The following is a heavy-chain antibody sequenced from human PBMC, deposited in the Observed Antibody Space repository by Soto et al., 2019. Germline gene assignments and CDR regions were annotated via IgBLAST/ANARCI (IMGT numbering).Heavy chain of an antibody. CDR2: IKSKTDGGTT. D-gene: IGHD6-13*01. Sequence: GGSLRLSCAASGFTFSNAWMSWVRQAPGKGPEWVGRIKSKTDGGTTDYAAPVKGRFTISRDESKNTLYLQMNSLKTEDTAVYYCTTDLVFGWTLYRKSSSWTDYWGQGTLVTVSS. V-gene: IGHV3-15*01. CDR1: GFTFSNAW. J-gene: IGHJ4*02. CDR3: TTDLVFGWTLYRKSSSWTDY.